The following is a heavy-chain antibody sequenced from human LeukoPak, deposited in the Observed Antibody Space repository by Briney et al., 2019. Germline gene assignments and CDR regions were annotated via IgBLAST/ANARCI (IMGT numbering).Heavy chain of an antibody. CDR3: TMLGY. V-gene: IGHV3-66*01. CDR1: GFIVRSNH. CDR2: IYSGGST. J-gene: IGHJ4*02. D-gene: IGHD7-27*01. Sequence: GGSLRLSCEASGFIVRSNHMSWVRQAPGKGLEWFSLIYSGGSTYYADSVKGRFTISRDNSKNTLYLQLNSLRAEDTAVYYCTMLGYWGQGTLVTVSS.